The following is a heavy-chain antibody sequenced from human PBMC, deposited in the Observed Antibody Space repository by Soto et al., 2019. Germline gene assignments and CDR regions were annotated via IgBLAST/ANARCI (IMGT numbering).Heavy chain of an antibody. J-gene: IGHJ6*02. D-gene: IGHD3-22*01. CDR3: ARGPLYYYDSSGAYYYYYGMDV. Sequence: VASVKVSCKASGYTFTSYGISWVRQAPGQGLEWMGWISAYNGNTNYAQKLQGRVTMTTDTSTSTAYMELRSLRSDDTAVYYCARGPLYYYDSSGAYYYYYGMDVWGQGTTVTVSS. CDR1: GYTFTSYG. V-gene: IGHV1-18*04. CDR2: ISAYNGNT.